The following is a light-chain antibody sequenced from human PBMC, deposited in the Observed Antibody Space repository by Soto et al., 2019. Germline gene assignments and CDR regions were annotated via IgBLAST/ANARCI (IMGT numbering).Light chain of an antibody. CDR2: GAS. CDR1: QSVSSN. Sequence: EIVMTQSPATLSVSPGERATLSCRASQSVSSNLAWYQQKPGQATRLLIYGASTRATGVPARFSGSGSGAEFTLTISSLQSEEFAVYYCQQYNNWPQTVGQGTKVDIK. J-gene: IGKJ1*01. V-gene: IGKV3-15*01. CDR3: QQYNNWPQT.